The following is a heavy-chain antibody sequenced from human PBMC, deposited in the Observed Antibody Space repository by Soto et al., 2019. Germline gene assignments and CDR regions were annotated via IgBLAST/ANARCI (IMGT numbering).Heavy chain of an antibody. CDR3: ASAVS. CDR1: GFIFSSYG. D-gene: IGHD4-17*01. Sequence: GGSLRLSCAASGFIFSSYGMHWVRQAPGKGLEWVGVIWYDGSNKYYGDSVKGRFTISRDNSKNTLYLQMNSLRVEDTAVYYCASAVSWGQGTLVTVSS. CDR2: IWYDGSNK. J-gene: IGHJ4*02. V-gene: IGHV3-33*01.